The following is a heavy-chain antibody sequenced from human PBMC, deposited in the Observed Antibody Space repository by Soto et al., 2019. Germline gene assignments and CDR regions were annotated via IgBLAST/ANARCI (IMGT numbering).Heavy chain of an antibody. Sequence: QVQLVQSGAEVKKPEASVKVSCKASGYTFNGYYMHWLRQAPGQGLEWMGWIDPNSGGTNYAQKFQGWVTMTWDTSITTAYMELSRLKSDDTAVYFCASGVSARPFDPWGQGTLVTVSS. J-gene: IGHJ5*02. D-gene: IGHD6-6*01. V-gene: IGHV1-2*04. CDR3: ASGVSARPFDP. CDR2: IDPNSGGT. CDR1: GYTFNGYY.